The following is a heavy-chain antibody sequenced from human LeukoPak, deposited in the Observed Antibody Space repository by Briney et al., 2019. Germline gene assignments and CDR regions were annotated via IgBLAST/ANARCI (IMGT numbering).Heavy chain of an antibody. CDR1: GFTFSSYG. Sequence: GGSLRLPCAASGFTFSSYGMHWVRQAPGKGLEWVAVISYDGSNKYYADSVKGRFTISRDNSKNTLYLQMNSLRAEDTAVYYCAKDPLIGYYYYYGMDVWGQGTTVTVSS. CDR3: AKDPLIGYYYYYGMDV. CDR2: ISYDGSNK. J-gene: IGHJ6*02. V-gene: IGHV3-30*18.